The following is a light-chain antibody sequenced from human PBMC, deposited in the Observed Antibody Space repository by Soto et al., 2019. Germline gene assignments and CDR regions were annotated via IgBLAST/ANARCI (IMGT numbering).Light chain of an antibody. Sequence: DIQMTQSPTSVSASVGDRVTIACRASQDINRWLAWYQQKPGRAPQLLVYATSNLQRGVPSRFSGSGSGTDFTLTISSLQPEDFATYYCQQANSFPFTFGPGTKVDIK. V-gene: IGKV1-12*01. CDR1: QDINRW. J-gene: IGKJ3*01. CDR3: QQANSFPFT. CDR2: ATS.